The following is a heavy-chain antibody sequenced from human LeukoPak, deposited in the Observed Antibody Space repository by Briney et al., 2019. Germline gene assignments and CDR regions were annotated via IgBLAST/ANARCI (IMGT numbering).Heavy chain of an antibody. CDR3: AKEYSGSFSPFPSYFDY. J-gene: IGHJ4*02. CDR1: GFTFSSYG. Sequence: GGSLRLSCAASGFTFSSYGMSWVRQAPGKGLEWVSAISGSGGSTYYADSVKGRFTISRDNSKNTLYLQMNSLRAEDTAVYYCAKEYSGSFSPFPSYFDYWGQGTLVTVSS. V-gene: IGHV3-23*01. CDR2: ISGSGGST. D-gene: IGHD1-26*01.